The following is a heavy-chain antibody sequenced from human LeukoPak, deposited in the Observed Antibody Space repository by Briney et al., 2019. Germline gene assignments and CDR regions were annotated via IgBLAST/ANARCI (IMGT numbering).Heavy chain of an antibody. V-gene: IGHV3-15*01. CDR2: SRSRSDGGTT. D-gene: IGHD5/OR15-5a*01. Sequence: GGTLRLSCAFCGVSFSNAWMTWVRQVPGKGLEGVGLSRSRSDGGTTEYSAPVKGRFIISRDDSKNTLFLQMNSLKTEDTGVYYCTTDINTIYDRVDWGRGTLVTVSS. CDR1: GVSFSNAW. J-gene: IGHJ4*02. CDR3: TTDINTIYDRVD.